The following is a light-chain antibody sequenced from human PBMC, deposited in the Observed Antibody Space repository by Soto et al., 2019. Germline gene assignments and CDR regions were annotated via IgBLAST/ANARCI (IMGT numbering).Light chain of an antibody. J-gene: IGLJ1*01. Sequence: QSVPTQPPSASGTPGQRVTISCSGRSSNIGSSTVHWFQQLPGTAPKLLIHRSDQRPSGVPDRFSGSKSGTSASLAISGLQSEDEADYYCAAWDEALNGHVFGTGTKVT. CDR3: AAWDEALNGHV. V-gene: IGLV1-44*01. CDR1: SSNIGSST. CDR2: RSD.